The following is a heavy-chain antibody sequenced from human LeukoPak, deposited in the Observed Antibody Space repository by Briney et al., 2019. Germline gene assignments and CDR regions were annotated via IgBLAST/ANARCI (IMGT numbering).Heavy chain of an antibody. D-gene: IGHD6-19*01. CDR1: GFTFSSYA. CDR3: ARRSSGFKSRSLDY. CDR2: ISSNGCST. J-gene: IGHJ4*02. Sequence: GGSLRLSCAASGFTFSSYAMHWVRQAPGKGLEYVSSISSNGCSTFYANSVKGRFTISRDNSKNTLSLQMGSLRAEDMAVYYCARRSSGFKSRSLDYWGQGTLVTVSS. V-gene: IGHV3-64*01.